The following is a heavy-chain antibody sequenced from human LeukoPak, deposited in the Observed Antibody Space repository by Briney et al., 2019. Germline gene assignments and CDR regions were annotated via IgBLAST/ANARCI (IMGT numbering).Heavy chain of an antibody. V-gene: IGHV4-34*01. Sequence: SETLSLTCAVYGGSFSGYYWSWIRQPPGKGLGWIGEINHSGSTNYNPSLKSRVTISVDTSKNQFSLKLSSATAADTAVYYCASIPAAPIGFDYWGQGTLVTVSS. CDR3: ASIPAAPIGFDY. CDR1: GGSFSGYY. D-gene: IGHD2-2*01. CDR2: INHSGST. J-gene: IGHJ4*02.